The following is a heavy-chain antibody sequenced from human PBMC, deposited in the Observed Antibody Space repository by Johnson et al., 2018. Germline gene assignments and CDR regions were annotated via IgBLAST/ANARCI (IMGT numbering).Heavy chain of an antibody. V-gene: IGHV1-69*09. CDR3: AREGYGDYFHAFDI. CDR1: GDTFSRHT. J-gene: IGHJ3*02. CDR2: IIPILGII. D-gene: IGHD4-17*01. Sequence: QVQLVESGAEVKKPGSSVKVSCKASGDTFSRHTITWVRQAPGQGLEWMGRIIPILGIINHAQKFQGRVTITAAKSTSAAYRELSSLRSEDTAVYYCAREGYGDYFHAFDIWGQGKMVTVSS.